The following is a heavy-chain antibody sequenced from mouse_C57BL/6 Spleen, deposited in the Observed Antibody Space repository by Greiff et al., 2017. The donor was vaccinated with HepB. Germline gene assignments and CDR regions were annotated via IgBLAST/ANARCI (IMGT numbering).Heavy chain of an antibody. V-gene: IGHV5-6*01. Sequence: EVQLVESGGDLVKPGGSLKLSCAASGFTFSSYGMSWVRQTPDKRLEWVATISSGGSYTYYPDSVKGRFTISRENAKNTLYLQMSSLKSEDTAMYYCARWRDYWGQGTSVTVSS. CDR1: GFTFSSYG. CDR2: ISSGGSYT. J-gene: IGHJ4*01. CDR3: ARWRDY.